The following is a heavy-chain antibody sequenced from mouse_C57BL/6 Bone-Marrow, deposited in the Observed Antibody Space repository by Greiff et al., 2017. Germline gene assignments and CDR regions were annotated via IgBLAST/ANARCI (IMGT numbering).Heavy chain of an antibody. CDR1: GYTFTSYW. CDR2: IDPSDSET. J-gene: IGHJ1*03. CDR3: ARIVDFYWYFDV. V-gene: IGHV1-52*01. Sequence: VQLQQPGAELVRPGSSVKLSCKASGYTFTSYWMHWVKQRPIQGLEWIGNIDPSDSETHYNKKFKDKDPLTVDKSSSTAYMQLSSLTSEDSAVYYCARIVDFYWYFDVWGTGTTVTVSS.